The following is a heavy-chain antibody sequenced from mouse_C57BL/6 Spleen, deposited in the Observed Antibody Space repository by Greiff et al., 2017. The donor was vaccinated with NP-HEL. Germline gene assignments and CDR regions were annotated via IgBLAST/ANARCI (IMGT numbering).Heavy chain of an antibody. Sequence: QVQLQQPGAELVKPGASVKLSCKASGYTFTSYWMHWVKQRPGQGLEWIGMIHPNSGSTNYNEKFKSKATLTVDKSSSTAYMQLSSLTSEDSAVYYCARGDYDRYYYAMDYWGQGTSVTVSS. CDR1: GYTFTSYW. V-gene: IGHV1-64*01. CDR2: IHPNSGST. D-gene: IGHD2-4*01. CDR3: ARGDYDRYYYAMDY. J-gene: IGHJ4*01.